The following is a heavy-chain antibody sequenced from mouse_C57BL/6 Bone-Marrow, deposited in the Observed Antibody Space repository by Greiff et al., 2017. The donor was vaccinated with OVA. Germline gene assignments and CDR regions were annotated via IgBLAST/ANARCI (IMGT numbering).Heavy chain of an antibody. D-gene: IGHD2-1*01. CDR2: IDPANGNT. J-gene: IGHJ2*01. V-gene: IGHV14-3*01. CDR3: ARGLWYPYYFDY. CDR1: GFNIKNTY. Sequence: VQLKESVAELVRPGASVKLSCTASGFNIKNTYMHWVKQRPEQGLEWIGRIDPANGNTKYAPKFQGQATITADTSSNTAYLQLSSLTSEDTAIYYCARGLWYPYYFDYWGQGTTLTVSS.